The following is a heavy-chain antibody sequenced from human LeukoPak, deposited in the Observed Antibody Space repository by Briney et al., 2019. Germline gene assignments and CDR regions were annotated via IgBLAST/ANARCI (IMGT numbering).Heavy chain of an antibody. J-gene: IGHJ6*02. D-gene: IGHD2-2*01. CDR1: GYTFTGYY. Sequence: GASVKVSCKASGYTFTGYYMHWVQQAPGQGLEWMGWINPNSGGTNYAQKFQGRVTMTRDTSISTAYMELSRLRSDDTAVYYCAREISCSSTSCYYYGMDGWGQGTTVTVSS. CDR3: AREISCSSTSCYYYGMDG. CDR2: INPNSGGT. V-gene: IGHV1-2*02.